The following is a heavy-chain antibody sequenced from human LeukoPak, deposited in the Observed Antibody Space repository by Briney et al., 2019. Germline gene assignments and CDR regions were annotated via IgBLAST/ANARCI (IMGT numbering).Heavy chain of an antibody. CDR1: GGTFSSYA. CDR2: IIPIFGTA. CDR3: ANKGPPPQGGPYYYYYYMDV. J-gene: IGHJ6*03. V-gene: IGHV1-69*05. Sequence: SVKVSCKASGGTFSSYAISWVRQAPGQGLEWMGGIIPIFGTANYAQKFQGRVTITTDESTSTAYMELSSLRSEDTAVYYCANKGPPPQGGPYYYYYYMDVWGKGTTATVSS.